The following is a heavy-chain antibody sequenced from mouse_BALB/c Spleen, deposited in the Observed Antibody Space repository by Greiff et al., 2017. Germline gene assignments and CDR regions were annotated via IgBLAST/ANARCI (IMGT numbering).Heavy chain of an antibody. J-gene: IGHJ2*01. V-gene: IGHV5-6-4*01. CDR2: ISSGGSYT. CDR3: TRDGDWSFDY. CDR1: GFTFSSYT. D-gene: IGHD4-1*01. Sequence: EVKLMESGGGLVKPGGSLKLSCAASGFTFSSYTMSWVRQTPEKRLEWVATISSGGSYTYYPDSVKGRFTISRDNAKNTLYLQMSSLKSEDTAMYYCTRDGDWSFDYWGQGTTLTVSS.